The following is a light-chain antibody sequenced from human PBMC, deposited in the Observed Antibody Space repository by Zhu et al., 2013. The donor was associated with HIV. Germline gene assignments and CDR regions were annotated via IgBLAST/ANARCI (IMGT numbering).Light chain of an antibody. V-gene: IGKV3-15*01. CDR3: QQYNNWPIT. CDR2: GAS. Sequence: EIMMTQSPATLSVSPGERATLSCRASQGVNSNLAWYQQKPGQAPRLLIYGASTRATGILARFSGSGSGTDFTLTISSLQSEDFAVYYCQQYNNWPITFGQGTRLEIK. J-gene: IGKJ5*01. CDR1: QGVNSN.